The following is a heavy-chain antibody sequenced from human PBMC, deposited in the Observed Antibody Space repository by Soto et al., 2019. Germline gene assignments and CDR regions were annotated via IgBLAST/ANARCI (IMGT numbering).Heavy chain of an antibody. CDR3: ARAEPYYYYDSSGGAFDI. CDR2: ISYDGSNK. CDR1: GFTFSSYA. V-gene: IGHV3-30-3*01. Sequence: GGSLRLSCAASGFTFSSYAMHWVRQAPGKGLEWVAVISYDGSNKYYADSVKGRFTISRDNSKNTLYLQMNSLRAEDTAVYYCARAEPYYYYDSSGGAFDIWGQGTMVTVSS. J-gene: IGHJ3*02. D-gene: IGHD3-22*01.